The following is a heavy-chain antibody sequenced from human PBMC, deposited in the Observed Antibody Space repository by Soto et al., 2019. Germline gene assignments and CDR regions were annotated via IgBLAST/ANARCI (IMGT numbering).Heavy chain of an antibody. J-gene: IGHJ6*02. D-gene: IGHD4-17*01. CDR2: INHSGST. V-gene: IGHV4-34*01. CDR1: GGSFSGYY. Sequence: SETLSLTCAVYGGSFSGYYWSWIRQPPGKGLEWIGEINHSGSTNYNPSLKSRVTISVDTSKNQFSLKLSSVTAADTAVYYCARGGVTNLYYYYGMDVWGQETTVTVSS. CDR3: ARGGVTNLYYYYGMDV.